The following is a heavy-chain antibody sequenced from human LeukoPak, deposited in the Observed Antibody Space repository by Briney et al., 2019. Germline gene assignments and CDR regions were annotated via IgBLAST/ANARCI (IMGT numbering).Heavy chain of an antibody. CDR1: GYTFTAYY. CDR2: INPNSGGT. V-gene: IGHV1-2*02. CDR3: ARDVVLRYFFGFDP. J-gene: IGHJ5*02. Sequence: GASVKVSCKASGYTFTAYYMHWVRQAPGQGLEWMGWINPNSGGTKYAQKFQARVTMTRDTSISTAYMELSRLRSDDTAVYYCARDVVLRYFFGFDPWGQGTLVTVSS. D-gene: IGHD3-9*01.